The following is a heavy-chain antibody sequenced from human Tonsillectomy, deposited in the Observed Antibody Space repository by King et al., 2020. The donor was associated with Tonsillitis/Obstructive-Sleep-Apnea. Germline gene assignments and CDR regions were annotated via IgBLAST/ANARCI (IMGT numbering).Heavy chain of an antibody. J-gene: IGHJ4*02. V-gene: IGHV3-7*04. CDR2: IKHDGSET. CDR3: AREAY. Sequence: GQLVQSGGGLVQPGGSLRLSCAASGFTFRRYWMSLVRQAPGKGLEWVANIKHDGSETFYVDSVKGRFTISRDNAKNSLYLQMNSLGVEDTAVYYCAREAYWGQGTLVTVSS. CDR1: GFTFRRYW.